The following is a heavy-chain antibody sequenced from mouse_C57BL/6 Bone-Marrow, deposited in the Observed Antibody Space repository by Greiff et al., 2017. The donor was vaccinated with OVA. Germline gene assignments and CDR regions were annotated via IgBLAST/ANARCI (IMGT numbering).Heavy chain of an antibody. V-gene: IGHV5-9-1*02. CDR1: GFTFSSYA. Sequence: EVMLVESGEGLVKPGGSLKLSCAASGFTFSSYAMSWVRQTPEKRLEWVAYISSGGDYIYYADTVKGRFTISRDNARNTLYLQMSSLKSEDTAMYYCTRGDYGSSFFAYWGQGTLVTVSA. CDR2: ISSGGDYI. D-gene: IGHD1-1*01. J-gene: IGHJ3*01. CDR3: TRGDYGSSFFAY.